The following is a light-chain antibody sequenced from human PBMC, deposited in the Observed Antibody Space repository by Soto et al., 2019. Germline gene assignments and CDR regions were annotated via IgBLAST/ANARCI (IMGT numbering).Light chain of an antibody. CDR1: QSVSGY. Sequence: EIVMTQSTATLSVSPGERATLSCRASQSVSGYLAWYQQKPGQPPRLLIYGASTRATGIPARFSGTGSGTEFTLTISSLQSEDFALYYCQQYNDWPLTFGQGTKLDI. CDR3: QQYNDWPLT. J-gene: IGKJ1*01. V-gene: IGKV3-15*01. CDR2: GAS.